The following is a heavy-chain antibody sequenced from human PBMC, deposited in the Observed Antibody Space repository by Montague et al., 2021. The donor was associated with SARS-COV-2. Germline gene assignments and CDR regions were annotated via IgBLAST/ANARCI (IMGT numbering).Heavy chain of an antibody. CDR3: ASDPDDYDSSGPFDY. Sequence: SLRFSCAASRFTFSSYAMHWVRQAPGKGLEWVAVISYDGNNKYYADSVKGRFTISRDNSKNTLYLQMNSLRANDSAVYYCASDPDDYDSSGPFDYWGQGTLVTVSS. J-gene: IGHJ4*02. D-gene: IGHD3-22*01. V-gene: IGHV3-30*04. CDR2: ISYDGNNK. CDR1: RFTFSSYA.